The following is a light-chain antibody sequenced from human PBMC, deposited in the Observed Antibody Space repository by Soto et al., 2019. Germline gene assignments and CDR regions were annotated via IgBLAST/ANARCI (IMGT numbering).Light chain of an antibody. V-gene: IGKV1-6*01. CDR2: ATS. Sequence: IQMTQSPSSLSASVGDRVTITCRASQDIRTELGWYQQKPGNAPKLLIYATSILQSGVPSRFSGIGSGTDFTLTISSLQPEAFATYYCLQDYSYPRTFGQGTKVEIK. CDR3: LQDYSYPRT. CDR1: QDIRTE. J-gene: IGKJ1*01.